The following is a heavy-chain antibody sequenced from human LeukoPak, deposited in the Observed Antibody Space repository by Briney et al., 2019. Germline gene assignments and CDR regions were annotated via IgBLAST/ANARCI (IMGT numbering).Heavy chain of an antibody. J-gene: IGHJ5*02. V-gene: IGHV4-34*01. Sequence: SETLSLTCAVYGGSFSGYYWSWIRQPPGKRLEWIGEINHSGSTNYNPSLRSRVTISVDTSKNQFSLKLSSVTAADTAVYYCARSPSGRTGVKWFDPWGQGTLVTVSS. D-gene: IGHD3/OR15-3a*01. CDR3: ARSPSGRTGVKWFDP. CDR2: INHSGST. CDR1: GGSFSGYY.